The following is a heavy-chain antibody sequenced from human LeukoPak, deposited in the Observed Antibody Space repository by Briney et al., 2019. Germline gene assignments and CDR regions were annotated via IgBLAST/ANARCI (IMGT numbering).Heavy chain of an antibody. V-gene: IGHV3-48*02. D-gene: IGHD3-3*01. Sequence: GGSLRLSCAASGFTFSSYSMNWVRQAPGKGLEWVSYISSSSSTRYYADSVKGRFTISRDNAKNSLYLQMNSLRDEDTAVYYCARASYYDFWSGYSSDYYYYMDVWGKGTTVTVSS. CDR3: ARASYYDFWSGYSSDYYYYMDV. CDR2: ISSSSSTR. CDR1: GFTFSSYS. J-gene: IGHJ6*03.